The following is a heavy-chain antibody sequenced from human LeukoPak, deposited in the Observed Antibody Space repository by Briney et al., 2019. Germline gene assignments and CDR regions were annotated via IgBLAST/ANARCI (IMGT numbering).Heavy chain of an antibody. J-gene: IGHJ4*02. V-gene: IGHV3-30*18. CDR2: ISYDGTYK. CDR1: GFTFSTYG. D-gene: IGHD5-24*01. Sequence: GRSLRLSCAASGFTFSTYGMHWVRQAPGKGLEWVAVISYDGTYKYYGDSVKGRFTISRGNSKNTLYLQMNSLRAEDTAVYYCAKSRGSLAMATDYWGQGTLVTVSS. CDR3: AKSRGSLAMATDY.